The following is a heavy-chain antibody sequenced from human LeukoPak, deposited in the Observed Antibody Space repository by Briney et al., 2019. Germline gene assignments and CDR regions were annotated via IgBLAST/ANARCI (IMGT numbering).Heavy chain of an antibody. CDR2: IYTSGST. CDR3: ARGLLDGYTHPAAFDI. V-gene: IGHV4-4*07. J-gene: IGHJ3*02. D-gene: IGHD5-24*01. CDR1: GGSISSYY. Sequence: SETLSLTCTVSGGSISSYYWSWIRQPAGKGLEWIGRIYTSGSTNYNPSLKSRVTMSVDTSKNQFSLKLSSVTAADTAVYYCARGLLDGYTHPAAFDIWGQGTMVTVSP.